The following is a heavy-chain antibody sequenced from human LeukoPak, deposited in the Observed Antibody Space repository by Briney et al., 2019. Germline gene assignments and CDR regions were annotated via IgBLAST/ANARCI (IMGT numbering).Heavy chain of an antibody. CDR3: ARAPANRRANSSYYYMAV. CDR2: ISWDGNSD. Sequence: GGSLRLSCAASGFSFDDHAMHCVRHAPGKGLEWVSLISWDGNSDYYADSVKGRFIISRDNSKSSLYRHLNSLRGEDPALYYCARAPANRRANSSYYYMAVWGKGTMVTVSS. V-gene: IGHV3-43D*03. J-gene: IGHJ6*03. D-gene: IGHD3-16*02. CDR1: GFSFDDHA.